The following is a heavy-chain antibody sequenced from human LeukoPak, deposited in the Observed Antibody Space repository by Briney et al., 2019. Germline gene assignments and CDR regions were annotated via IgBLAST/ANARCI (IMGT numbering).Heavy chain of an antibody. D-gene: IGHD2-2*01. CDR2: INTNTGNP. CDR1: GYTFTSYA. J-gene: IGHJ5*02. Sequence: ASVKVSCKASGYTFTSYAMNWVRQAPGQGLEWVGCINTNTGNPTYAQGFTGRFVFSLDTSVSTAYLQISSLKAEDTAVYYCARDRIGSTRIWFDPWGQGTLVTVSS. CDR3: ARDRIGSTRIWFDP. V-gene: IGHV7-4-1*02.